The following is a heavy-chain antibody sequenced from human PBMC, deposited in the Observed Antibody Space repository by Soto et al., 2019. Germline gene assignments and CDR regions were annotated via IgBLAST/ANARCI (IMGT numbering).Heavy chain of an antibody. CDR1: GGSISSGGYY. D-gene: IGHD3-9*01. J-gene: IGHJ4*02. V-gene: IGHV4-31*03. Sequence: SSETLSLTCTVSGGSISSGGYYWSWIRQHPGKGLEWIGYTYYSGSTYYNPSLKSRVTISVDTSKNQFSLKLSSVTAADTAVYYCARGLRYPVSFDYWGQGTLVTVSS. CDR3: ARGLRYPVSFDY. CDR2: TYYSGST.